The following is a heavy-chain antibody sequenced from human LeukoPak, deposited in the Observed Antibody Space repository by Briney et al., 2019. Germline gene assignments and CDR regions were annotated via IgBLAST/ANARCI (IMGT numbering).Heavy chain of an antibody. V-gene: IGHV1-2*02. CDR3: ARETTCGDTSCSHDY. Sequence: ASVKVSCKASGYTFTGYFMHWVRQVPGHGLEWMAYINPNTGDTHYAQKFQGRVVVTRDTSIRTAYIELSRLTSDDTAVYNCARETTCGDTSCSHDYWGQGTLVTVSS. D-gene: IGHD2-2*01. CDR2: INPNTGDT. J-gene: IGHJ4*02. CDR1: GYTFTGYF.